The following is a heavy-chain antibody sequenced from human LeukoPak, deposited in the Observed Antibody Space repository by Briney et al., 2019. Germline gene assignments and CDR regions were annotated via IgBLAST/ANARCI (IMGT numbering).Heavy chain of an antibody. Sequence: GGSLRLSCAASGFTFSSDAMSWVRQAPGKGLEWVSSISGSGSSTYYADSVKGRFTISRDNSKNTLYLQMESLRAEDTAVYYCAKREGVAVTGTPYFDYWGQGTLVTVSS. D-gene: IGHD6-19*01. J-gene: IGHJ4*02. CDR2: ISGSGSST. CDR3: AKREGVAVTGTPYFDY. CDR1: GFTFSSDA. V-gene: IGHV3-23*01.